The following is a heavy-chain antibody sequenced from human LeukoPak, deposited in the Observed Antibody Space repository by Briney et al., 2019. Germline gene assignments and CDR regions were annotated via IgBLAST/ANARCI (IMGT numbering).Heavy chain of an antibody. Sequence: ASVKVSCKASGYTFTGYYMHWVRQAPGQGLEWMGWINPNSGGTNYAQKFQGRVTMTRDTSISTAYMELSRLRSDDTAVYYCARQNTPLRYFDWLYWFDPWGQGTLVTVSS. CDR3: ARQNTPLRYFDWLYWFDP. CDR1: GYTFTGYY. D-gene: IGHD3-9*01. CDR2: INPNSGGT. J-gene: IGHJ5*02. V-gene: IGHV1-2*02.